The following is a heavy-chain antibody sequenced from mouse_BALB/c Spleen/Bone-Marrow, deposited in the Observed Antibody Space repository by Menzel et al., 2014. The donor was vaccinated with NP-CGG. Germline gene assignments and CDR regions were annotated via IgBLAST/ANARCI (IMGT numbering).Heavy chain of an antibody. V-gene: IGHV1-55*01. D-gene: IGHD3-1*01. Sequence: QVQLQQPGAELVKPGTSVKLSCNASGYNFTSYWINWVKLRPGRGLEWIGDIYPGSGSTNYNEKFKSKATLTVDTSSSTAYMQLSSLASEDSALYYCARFSQLGLLAYWGQGTLVTVSA. CDR3: ARFSQLGLLAY. CDR1: GYNFTSYW. CDR2: IYPGSGST. J-gene: IGHJ3*01.